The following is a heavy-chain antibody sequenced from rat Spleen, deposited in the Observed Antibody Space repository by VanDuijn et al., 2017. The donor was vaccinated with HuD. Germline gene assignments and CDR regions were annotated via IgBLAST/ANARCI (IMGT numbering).Heavy chain of an antibody. J-gene: IGHJ2*01. CDR3: TTVGPDWEFGY. Sequence: EVQLVESGGGLVQPGRSMKVSCAASGLTFSDYGMAWVRQVPTMGLEWVASITNSGGTTNYPDSLKGRFTISRDNAKSSLYLQMDSLRSEDTATYYCTTVGPDWEFGYWGQGVMVTVSS. D-gene: IGHD5-1*01. CDR1: GLTFSDYG. V-gene: IGHV5-20*01. CDR2: ITNSGGTT.